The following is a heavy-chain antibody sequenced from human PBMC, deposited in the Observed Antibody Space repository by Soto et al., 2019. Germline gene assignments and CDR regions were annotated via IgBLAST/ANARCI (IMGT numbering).Heavy chain of an antibody. D-gene: IGHD3-22*01. Sequence: SETLSLTWTVSGGSISSGGYYWSWIRQHPGKGLEWIGYIYYSGSTYYNPSLKSRVTISVDTSKNQFSLKLCSVTAADTAVYYCARGQYYYDSSGYRTGWFDPWGQGTLVTVSS. J-gene: IGHJ5*02. CDR2: IYYSGST. V-gene: IGHV4-31*02. CDR3: ARGQYYYDSSGYRTGWFDP. CDR1: GGSISSGGYY.